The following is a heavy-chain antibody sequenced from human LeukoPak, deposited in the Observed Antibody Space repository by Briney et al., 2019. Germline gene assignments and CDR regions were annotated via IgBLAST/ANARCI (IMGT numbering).Heavy chain of an antibody. CDR1: GYTFTSYG. CDR3: ARGRGGYRFYYYYMDV. Sequence: ASVKVSCKASGYTFTSYGISWVRQAPGQGLEWMGWISAYNGNTNYAQKLQGRVTITRNTSISTAYMELSSLRSEDTAVYYCARGRGGYRFYYYYMDVWGKGTTVTVSS. CDR2: ISAYNGNT. V-gene: IGHV1-18*01. D-gene: IGHD5-12*01. J-gene: IGHJ6*03.